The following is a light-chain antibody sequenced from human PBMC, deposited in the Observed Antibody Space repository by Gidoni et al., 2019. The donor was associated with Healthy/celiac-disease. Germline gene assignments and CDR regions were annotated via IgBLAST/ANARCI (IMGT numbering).Light chain of an antibody. CDR1: QSISSW. V-gene: IGKV1-5*03. CDR2: KAS. CDR3: QQYNSYSRT. Sequence: DIQMTQSPSTLSASVGDRVTITCRASQSISSWLAWYQQQPGKAPKLRIYKASSLESGVPSRFSGSGSGTEFTLTISSLQPDDFATYYCQQYNSYSRTFGQGTKLEIK. J-gene: IGKJ2*01.